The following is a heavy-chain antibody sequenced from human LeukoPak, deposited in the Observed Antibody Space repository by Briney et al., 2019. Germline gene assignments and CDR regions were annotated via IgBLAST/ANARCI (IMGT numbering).Heavy chain of an antibody. CDR3: TRDSSVSPPSRGWFDP. CDR1: GGSISSYY. CDR2: IYYSGST. Sequence: PSETLSLTCTVSGGSISSYYWSWIRQPPGKGLEWIGYIYYSGSTNYNPSLKSRVTISVDTSKNQFSLKLSSVTAADTAVYYCTRDSSVSPPSRGWFDPWGQGTLVTVSS. D-gene: IGHD3-22*01. V-gene: IGHV4-59*01. J-gene: IGHJ5*02.